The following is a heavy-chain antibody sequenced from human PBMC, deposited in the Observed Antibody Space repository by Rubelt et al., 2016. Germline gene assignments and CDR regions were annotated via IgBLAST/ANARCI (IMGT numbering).Heavy chain of an antibody. J-gene: IGHJ4*02. Sequence: QVQLQESGPGLVKPSQTLSLTCTVSGGSISSGGYYWSWIRQHPGKGLEWLGYIYYSGSTYYNPSLKSRVPRSGDTSKNQFSLKLSSVTAADTAVYYCARGRVVVINVLDYWGQGTLVTVSS. V-gene: IGHV4-31*03. CDR2: IYYSGST. CDR1: GGSISSGGYY. CDR3: ARGRVVVINVLDY. D-gene: IGHD3-22*01.